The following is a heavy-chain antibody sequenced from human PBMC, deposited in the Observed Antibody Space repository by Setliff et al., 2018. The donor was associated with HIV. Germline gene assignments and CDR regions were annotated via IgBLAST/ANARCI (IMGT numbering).Heavy chain of an antibody. CDR3: AKGWRPVDVVSSIVRYYFYMGV. CDR2: VDPEDGET. D-gene: IGHD2-21*01. V-gene: IGHV1-69-2*01. CDR1: GYSFTTYF. J-gene: IGHJ6*03. Sequence: ASVKVSCKASGYSFTTYFMHWVRQAPGKGLEWMGRVDPEDGETIYAERFRGRISLTVDKSTGTAYMDMNSLRLDDTAVYYCAKGWRPVDVVSSIVRYYFYMGVWGKGATVTVSS.